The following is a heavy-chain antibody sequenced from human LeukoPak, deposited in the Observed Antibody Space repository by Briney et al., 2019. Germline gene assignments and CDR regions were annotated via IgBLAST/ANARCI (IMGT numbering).Heavy chain of an antibody. CDR2: IYPGDSDT. CDR1: GYSFTNYW. CDR3: ARSSGWPKNWFDP. V-gene: IGHV5-51*01. D-gene: IGHD6-19*01. Sequence: GESLKISCKGSGYSFTNYWIGWVRQMPGKGLEWMGIIYPGDSDTRYSPSFQGQVTISAVKSINTAYLQWSSLKASDTAMYYCARSSGWPKNWFDPWGQGTLVTVSS. J-gene: IGHJ5*02.